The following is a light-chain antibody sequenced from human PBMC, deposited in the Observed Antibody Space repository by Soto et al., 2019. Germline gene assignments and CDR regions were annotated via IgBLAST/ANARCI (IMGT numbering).Light chain of an antibody. J-gene: IGKJ1*01. CDR3: QQYNSWLWT. CDR1: QSVSSK. V-gene: IGKV3-15*01. CDR2: GAS. Sequence: EIVMTQSPATLSVSPGEGATLSCRASQSVSSKLAWYQQKPGQAPRLLIYGASTRATGIPARFSGSGSGTEFTLIISSLKSEDSAVYYCQQYNSWLWTLGQGTKVDIK.